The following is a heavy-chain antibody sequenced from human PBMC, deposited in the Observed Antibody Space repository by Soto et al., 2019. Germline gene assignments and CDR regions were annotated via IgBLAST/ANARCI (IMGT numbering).Heavy chain of an antibody. CDR1: GFTFSSYS. CDR2: ISSSSSTI. J-gene: IGHJ6*03. D-gene: IGHD6-13*01. CDR3: ARAAAGTLRFYYYYYYMDV. Sequence: GGSLRLSCAASGFTFSSYSMNWVRQAPRKGLEWVSYISSSSSTIYYADSVKGRFTISRDNAKNSLYLQMNSLRAEDTAVYYCARAAAGTLRFYYYYYYMDVWGKGTTVTVYS. V-gene: IGHV3-48*01.